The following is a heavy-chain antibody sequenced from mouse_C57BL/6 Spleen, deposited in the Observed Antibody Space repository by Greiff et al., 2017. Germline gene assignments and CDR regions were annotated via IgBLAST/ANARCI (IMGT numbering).Heavy chain of an antibody. Sequence: QVQLQQPGAELVKPGASVKMSCKASGYTFTSYWITWVKQRPGQGLEWIGDIYPGSGSTNYNEKFKSKATLTVDTSSSTAYMQLSSLTSEDSAVYYCARWNYYGSSSYLDYWGQGTTLTVSS. CDR1: GYTFTSYW. V-gene: IGHV1-55*01. CDR2: IYPGSGST. CDR3: ARWNYYGSSSYLDY. D-gene: IGHD1-1*01. J-gene: IGHJ2*01.